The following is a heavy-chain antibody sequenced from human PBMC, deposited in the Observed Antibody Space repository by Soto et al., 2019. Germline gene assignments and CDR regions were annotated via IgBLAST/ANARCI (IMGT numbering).Heavy chain of an antibody. CDR3: AKALLPIAVAGTEIGY. V-gene: IGHV3-30*18. Sequence: ESGGGVVQPGRSLRLSCAASGFTFSSYGMHWVRQAPGKGLEWVAVISYDGSNKYYADSVKGRFTISRDNSKNTLYLQMNSLRAEDTAVYYCAKALLPIAVAGTEIGYWGQGTLVTVSS. CDR1: GFTFSSYG. J-gene: IGHJ4*02. D-gene: IGHD6-19*01. CDR2: ISYDGSNK.